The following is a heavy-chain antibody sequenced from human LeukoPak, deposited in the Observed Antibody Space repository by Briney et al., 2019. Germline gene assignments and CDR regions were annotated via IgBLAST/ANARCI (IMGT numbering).Heavy chain of an antibody. CDR3: AKSGYNRFDY. D-gene: IGHD5-24*01. J-gene: IGHJ4*02. CDR2: ISGSGSGGST. CDR1: GFTFSSSA. Sequence: GGSLRLPCAASGFTFSSSAMSWVRQAPRKGLEWVSSISGSGSGGSTYYADSVKGRFTTSRDNSKNTLYLQMNSLIAEDTAVYYCAKSGYNRFDYWGQGTRVTVSS. V-gene: IGHV3-23*01.